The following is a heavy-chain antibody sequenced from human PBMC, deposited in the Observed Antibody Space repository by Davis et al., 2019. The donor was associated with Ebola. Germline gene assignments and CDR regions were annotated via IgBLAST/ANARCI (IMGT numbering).Heavy chain of an antibody. D-gene: IGHD3-10*01. CDR3: VRGPSMVQGVYTLD. Sequence: PGGSLRLSCAASGFTFSSYAMSWVRQAPGKGLEWVSAISGSGGSTYYADSVKGRFTISRDNSKNTLYLQMNSLRAEDTAVYYCVRGPSMVQGVYTLDWGQGTLVTVSS. J-gene: IGHJ4*02. CDR1: GFTFSSYA. V-gene: IGHV3-23*01. CDR2: ISGSGGST.